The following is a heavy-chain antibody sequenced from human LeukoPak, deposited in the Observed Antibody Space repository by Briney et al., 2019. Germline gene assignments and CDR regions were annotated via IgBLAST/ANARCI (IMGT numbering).Heavy chain of an antibody. V-gene: IGHV4-38-2*02. Sequence: PSETLSLTCAVYGGSFSGYYWGWIRQPPGKGLEWIGSIYHSGSTYYNPSLKSRVTISVDTSKNQFSLKLRSVTAADTAVYYCAKEGAAAGDIDYWGQGTLVTVSS. D-gene: IGHD6-13*01. CDR3: AKEGAAAGDIDY. CDR1: GGSFSGYY. J-gene: IGHJ4*02. CDR2: IYHSGST.